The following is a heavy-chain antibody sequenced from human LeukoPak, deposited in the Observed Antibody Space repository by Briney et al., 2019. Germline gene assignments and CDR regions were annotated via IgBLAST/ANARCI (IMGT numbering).Heavy chain of an antibody. D-gene: IGHD1-26*01. V-gene: IGHV3-30*02. CDR3: AKDAGHSGSYYFDY. Sequence: GGSLRLSCAASGFTFSSYGMHWVRQAPGKGLEWVAFIRYDGSNKYYADSVKGRFTISRDNSKNTLYLQMNSLRAEDTAVYYCAKDAGHSGSYYFDYWGQGTLVTVSS. J-gene: IGHJ4*02. CDR1: GFTFSSYG. CDR2: IRYDGSNK.